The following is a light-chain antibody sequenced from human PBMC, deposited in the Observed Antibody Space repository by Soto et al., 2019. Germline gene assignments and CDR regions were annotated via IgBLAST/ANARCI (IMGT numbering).Light chain of an antibody. V-gene: IGKV1-39*01. CDR3: QQSYSTPRT. CDR2: TAS. Sequence: DIHMTLSPFSLSASVGNRVTIICRASQSISRSLNWYQQQQGKAPTLLIYTASNLQSGVPSRFSGSGYGTDFNLTISSLQTEDFATYFCQQSYSTPRTFGQGTKVDI. CDR1: QSISRS. J-gene: IGKJ2*01.